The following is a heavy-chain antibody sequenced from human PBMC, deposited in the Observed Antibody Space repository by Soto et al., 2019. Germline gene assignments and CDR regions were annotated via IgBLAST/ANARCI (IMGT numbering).Heavy chain of an antibody. J-gene: IGHJ1*01. CDR2: IYSGGST. D-gene: IGHD3-22*01. CDR3: ARDRVESGYPEYFQH. CDR1: GFTVSSNY. V-gene: IGHV3-53*01. Sequence: GGSLRLSCAASGFTVSSNYMSWVRQAPRKGLEWVSVIYSGGSTYYADSVKGRFTISRDNSKNTLYLQMNSLRAEDTALYYCARDRVESGYPEYFQHWGQGTLVTVSS.